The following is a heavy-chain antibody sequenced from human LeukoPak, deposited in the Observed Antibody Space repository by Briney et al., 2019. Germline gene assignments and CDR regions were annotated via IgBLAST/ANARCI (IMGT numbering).Heavy chain of an antibody. Sequence: SETLSLTCAVHGGSFSGYYWSWIRQPPGKGLEWIGEINHSGSTNYNPSLKSRVTISVDTSKNQFSLKLSSVTAADTAVYYCARGRDGDYAFGYWGQGTLVTVSS. CDR3: ARGRDGDYAFGY. CDR1: GGSFSGYY. J-gene: IGHJ4*02. D-gene: IGHD4-17*01. CDR2: INHSGST. V-gene: IGHV4-34*01.